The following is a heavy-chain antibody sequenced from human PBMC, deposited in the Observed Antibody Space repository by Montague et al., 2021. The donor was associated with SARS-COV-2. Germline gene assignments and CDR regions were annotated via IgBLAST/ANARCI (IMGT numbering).Heavy chain of an antibody. CDR1: GDSVISGRS. CDR3: ASHFVWQQLST. Sequence: SETLSLTCTVSGDSVISGRSEGCVPELQAQELDGFRHTLERGGTNYNPSLRSRVSIFLDKSKNQFSLTLTSVTAADTAMYYCASHFVWQQLSTWGQGTLVSVSS. CDR2: TLERGGT. D-gene: IGHD6-13*01. V-gene: IGHV4-4*02. J-gene: IGHJ4*02.